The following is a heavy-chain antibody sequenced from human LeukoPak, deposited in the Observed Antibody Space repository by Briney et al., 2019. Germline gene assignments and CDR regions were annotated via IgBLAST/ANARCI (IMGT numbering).Heavy chain of an antibody. V-gene: IGHV3-33*01. CDR3: AREYDFWSGLSPPDY. CDR1: GFTFSSYG. CDR2: IWYDGSNK. J-gene: IGHJ4*02. Sequence: GGSLRLSCAASGFTFSSYGMHWVRQAPGKGLGWVAVIWYDGSNKYYADSVKGRFTISRDNSKNTLYLQMNSLRAEDTAVYYCAREYDFWSGLSPPDYWGQGTLVTVSS. D-gene: IGHD3-3*01.